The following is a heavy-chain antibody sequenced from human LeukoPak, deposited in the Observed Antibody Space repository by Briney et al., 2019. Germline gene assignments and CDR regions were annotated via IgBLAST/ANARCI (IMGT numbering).Heavy chain of an antibody. CDR2: INHSGST. V-gene: IGHV4-34*01. D-gene: IGHD2-2*01. CDR3: ARGSQLPLQPLGY. J-gene: IGHJ4*02. CDR1: GGSFSGYY. Sequence: SETLSLTCAVYGGSFSGYYWGWIRQPPGKGLEWIGEINHSGSTNYNPSLKSRVTISVDTSKNQFSLKLSSVTAADTAVYYCARGSQLPLQPLGYWGQGTLVTVSS.